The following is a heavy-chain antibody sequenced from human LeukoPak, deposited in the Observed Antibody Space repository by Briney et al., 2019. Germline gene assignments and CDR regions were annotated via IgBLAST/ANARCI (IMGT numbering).Heavy chain of an antibody. CDR1: GFTFSSYA. Sequence: PGGSLRLSCAASGFTFSSYAMSWVRQAPGKGLEWVSAISGSGGSTYYADSVKGRFTISRDNSKNTLYLQMDSLRAEDTAVYYCAKTLAMVRGVIETLQYFQHWGQGTLVTVSS. CDR2: ISGSGGST. J-gene: IGHJ1*01. CDR3: AKTLAMVRGVIETLQYFQH. V-gene: IGHV3-23*01. D-gene: IGHD3-10*01.